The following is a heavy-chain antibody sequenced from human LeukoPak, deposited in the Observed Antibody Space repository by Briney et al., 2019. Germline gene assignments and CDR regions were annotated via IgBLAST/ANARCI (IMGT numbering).Heavy chain of an antibody. D-gene: IGHD4-17*01. CDR2: IYYSGST. V-gene: IGHV4-59*01. CDR1: GGSISSYY. Sequence: SETLSLTCTVSGGSISSYYWSWIRQPPGKGLEWIGYIYYSGSTNYNPSLKSRVTISVDTSKNQFSLKLSSVTAADTAVYYCARVHYGDYVFDYWGQGTLVTVSS. CDR3: ARVHYGDYVFDY. J-gene: IGHJ4*02.